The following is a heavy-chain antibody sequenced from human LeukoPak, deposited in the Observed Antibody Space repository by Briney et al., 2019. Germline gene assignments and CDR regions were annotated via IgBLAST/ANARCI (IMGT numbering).Heavy chain of an antibody. J-gene: IGHJ6*02. CDR2: IHYSGKA. Sequence: SETLPLTCTVSGGSLSGYYWTWPRQPPGKGLEWIGQIHYSGKADYNPSLRSRITISVDTSKNKMFLKLSSVTAADTAVYYCARFGIFYDMDVWGRGTTVTVSS. CDR1: GGSLSGYY. CDR3: ARFGIFYDMDV. V-gene: IGHV4-59*01. D-gene: IGHD3-16*01.